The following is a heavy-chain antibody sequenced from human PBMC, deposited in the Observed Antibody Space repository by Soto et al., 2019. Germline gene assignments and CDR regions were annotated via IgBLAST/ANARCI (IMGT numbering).Heavy chain of an antibody. CDR3: ARKQLEDAFDI. J-gene: IGHJ3*02. V-gene: IGHV4-59*08. CDR1: GGSISSYY. D-gene: IGHD6-6*01. CDR2: IYYSGST. Sequence: PSETLSLTCTVSGGSISSYYWSWIRQPPGKGLEWIGYIYYSGSTNYNPSLKSRVTISVDTSKNQFSLKLSSVTAADTAVYYCARKQLEDAFDIWGKXTMVTVS.